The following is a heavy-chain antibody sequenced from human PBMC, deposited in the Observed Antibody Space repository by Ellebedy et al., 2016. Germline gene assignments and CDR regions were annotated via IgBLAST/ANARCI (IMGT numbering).Heavy chain of an antibody. D-gene: IGHD4-23*01. CDR2: IYGGGAS. V-gene: IGHV3-53*01. J-gene: IGHJ3*02. CDR3: ATRHYGGFDI. Sequence: GGSLRLXCAVSGFSVSSNDMSWVRQAPGKGLELVSLIYGGGASYYADSVKGRFTISRDSPKNTLYLQMNSLRAEDTAVYYCATRHYGGFDIWGRGTMVTVSS. CDR1: GFSVSSND.